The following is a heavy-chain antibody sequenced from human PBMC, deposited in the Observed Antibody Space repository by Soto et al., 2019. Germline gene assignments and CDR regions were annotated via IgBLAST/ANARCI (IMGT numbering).Heavy chain of an antibody. CDR3: ERGHYVGHCISSCWLGVGFDY. CDR2: IWYDGSNK. V-gene: IGHV3-33*01. J-gene: IGHJ4*02. CDR1: GFTLSSYG. D-gene: IGHD2-2*01. Sequence: QVQLVESGGGVVQPGRSLTLSCAASGFTLSSYGMHWVRQAPGKGLEWVAVIWYDGSNKYYVDSVKGRFTISRDNSKNTLYLQLNILRAEETAVYYCERGHYVGHCISSCWLGVGFDYWGQGTLVTVSS.